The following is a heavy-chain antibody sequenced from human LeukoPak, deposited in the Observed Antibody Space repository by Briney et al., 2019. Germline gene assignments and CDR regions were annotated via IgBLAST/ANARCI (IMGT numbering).Heavy chain of an antibody. J-gene: IGHJ4*02. CDR2: IVVGSGNT. Sequence: SVKVSCKASGFTFSSSAVQWVRQARGQRLEWIGWIVVGSGNTHYAQKLQERVIITRDMSTNTAYMELSSLRSEDTAVYYCAAGKHRGRYSLDYWGQGTQVTVSS. V-gene: IGHV1-58*01. CDR1: GFTFSSSA. CDR3: AAGKHRGRYSLDY. D-gene: IGHD1-26*01.